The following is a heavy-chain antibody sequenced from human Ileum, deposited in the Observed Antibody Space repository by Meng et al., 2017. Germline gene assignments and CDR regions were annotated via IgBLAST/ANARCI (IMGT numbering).Heavy chain of an antibody. CDR3: VRNDYCSGGTCYPHFDY. D-gene: IGHD2-15*01. V-gene: IGHV4-4*02. CDR2: IYPGGSI. J-gene: IGHJ4*02. Sequence: QGDLEGQGPGPVKPAGTLSLTCVVLGGSINSYVWWSWVRQAPGKGLEWIGEIYPGGSINYNPSLKSRVTISADTSKNQFSLSLDSVTAADTAVYYCVRNDYCSGGTCYPHFDYWGQGTLVTVSS. CDR1: GGSINSYVW.